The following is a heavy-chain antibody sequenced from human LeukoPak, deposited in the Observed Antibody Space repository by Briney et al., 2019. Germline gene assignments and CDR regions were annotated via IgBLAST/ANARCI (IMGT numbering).Heavy chain of an antibody. CDR1: GYTLTSYA. J-gene: IGHJ4*02. CDR2: INTNTGNP. Sequence: GASVKVSCKASGYTLTSYAMNWVRQAPGQGLEWMGWINTNTGNPTYAQGFSGRFVFSLDTSVSTAYLQISSLKAEDTAVYYCARGLVGAPRDYWGQGTLVTVSS. D-gene: IGHD1-26*01. CDR3: ARGLVGAPRDY. V-gene: IGHV7-4-1*02.